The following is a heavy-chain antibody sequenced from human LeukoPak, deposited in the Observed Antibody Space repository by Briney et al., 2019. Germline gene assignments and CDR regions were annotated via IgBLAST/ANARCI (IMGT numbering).Heavy chain of an antibody. V-gene: IGHV4-61*02. CDR1: VGSISSGSYY. CDR3: AREGAIVVVPAGWFDP. D-gene: IGHD2-2*01. J-gene: IGHJ5*02. Sequence: SQTLSLTCTVSVGSISSGSYYWSWIRQPAGKGLEWIGRIYTSGSTNYNPSLKSRVTISVGTSKNQFSLKLSSVTAADTAVYYCAREGAIVVVPAGWFDPWGQGTLVTVSS. CDR2: IYTSGST.